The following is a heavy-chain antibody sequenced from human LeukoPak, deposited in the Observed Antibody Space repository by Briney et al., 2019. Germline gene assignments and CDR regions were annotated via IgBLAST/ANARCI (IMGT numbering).Heavy chain of an antibody. CDR3: ARLIVRGGFDY. CDR2: IYWNDDK. Sequence: SGPTLVKPAQTLTLTCSFSGFSLSTSGVAVGWIRQPPGKALEWLALIYWNDDKRYSPSLKSRLTITKVTSKDHVVLTMTNMDPVDTATYYCARLIVRGGFDYWGQGTLVTVSS. D-gene: IGHD3-10*01. V-gene: IGHV2-5*01. J-gene: IGHJ4*02. CDR1: GFSLSTSGVA.